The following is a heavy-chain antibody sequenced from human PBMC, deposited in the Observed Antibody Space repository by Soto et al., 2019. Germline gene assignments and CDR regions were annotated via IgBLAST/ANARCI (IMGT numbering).Heavy chain of an antibody. D-gene: IGHD6-19*01. V-gene: IGHV3-30*18. Sequence: VQLVESGGRVVQPGRTLRLSCAASTFSFSTYAMHWVRQAPGKGLDWVAVISYDGSNKFYANSVKGRFTVSRDNSKNTLYLQMNSLRAEDTAVYYCAKEVAVYSSGCLDYWGQGTLVTVSS. CDR1: TFSFSTYA. CDR2: ISYDGSNK. J-gene: IGHJ4*02. CDR3: AKEVAVYSSGCLDY.